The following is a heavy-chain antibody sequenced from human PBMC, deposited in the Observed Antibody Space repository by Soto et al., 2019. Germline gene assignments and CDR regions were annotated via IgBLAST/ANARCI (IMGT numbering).Heavy chain of an antibody. CDR2: IYYSGST. Sequence: SETLSLTCTVSGGSISSGGYYWSWIRQHPGKGLEWIGYIYYSGSTYYNPSLKSRVTISVDTSKNQFSLKLSSVTAADTAVYYCARDRWGSGGYWGDYYYYYGMDVWGQGTTVTVSS. D-gene: IGHD3-10*01. J-gene: IGHJ6*02. CDR3: ARDRWGSGGYWGDYYYYYGMDV. CDR1: GGSISSGGYY. V-gene: IGHV4-31*03.